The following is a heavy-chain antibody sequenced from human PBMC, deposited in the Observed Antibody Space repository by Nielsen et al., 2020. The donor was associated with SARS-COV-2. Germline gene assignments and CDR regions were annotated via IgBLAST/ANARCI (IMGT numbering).Heavy chain of an antibody. J-gene: IGHJ6*03. CDR1: GYTFTSYG. CDR3: ARDWYSSSSYHYYMDV. D-gene: IGHD6-6*01. V-gene: IGHV1-18*01. CDR2: ISAYNGNT. Sequence: ASVKVSCKASGYTFTSYGISWVRQAPRQGLEWMGWISAYNGNTNYAQKLQGRVTMTTDTSTSTAYMELRSLRSDDTAVYYCARDWYSSSSYHYYMDVWGKGTTVTVSS.